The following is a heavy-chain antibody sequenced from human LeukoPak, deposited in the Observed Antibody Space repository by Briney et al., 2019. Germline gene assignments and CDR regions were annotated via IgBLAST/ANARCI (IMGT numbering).Heavy chain of an antibody. CDR2: INPNSGGT. CDR3: ARLGYDFWSGYYPFDY. J-gene: IGHJ4*02. D-gene: IGHD3-3*01. V-gene: IGHV1-2*02. CDR1: GYTFTGYY. Sequence: ASVKVSYKASGYTFTGYYMHWVRQAPGQGLEWMGWINPNSGGTNYAQKFQGRVTMTRDTSISTAYMELSRLRSDDTAVYYCARLGYDFWSGYYPFDYWGQGTLVTVSS.